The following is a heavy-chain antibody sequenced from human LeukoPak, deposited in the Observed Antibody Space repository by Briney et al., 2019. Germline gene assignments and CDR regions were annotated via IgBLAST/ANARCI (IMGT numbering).Heavy chain of an antibody. J-gene: IGHJ4*02. D-gene: IGHD2-2*01. CDR3: TTERVVVVVPAASSQLNFDY. Sequence: GGSLRLSCAASGFTFSNAWMSWVRQAPGKGLEWVGRIKSKTDGGTTDYAAPVEGRFTISRDDSKNTLYLQMNSLKTGDTAVYYCTTERVVVVVPAASSQLNFDYWGQGTLVTVSS. CDR1: GFTFSNAW. V-gene: IGHV3-15*01. CDR2: IKSKTDGGTT.